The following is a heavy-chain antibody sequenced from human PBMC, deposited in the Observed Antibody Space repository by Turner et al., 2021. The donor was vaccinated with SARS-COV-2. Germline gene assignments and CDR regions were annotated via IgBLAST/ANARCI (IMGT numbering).Heavy chain of an antibody. J-gene: IGHJ5*02. CDR1: GFTFSSYD. CDR3: ARGYFDSSGYHNWFDP. V-gene: IGHV3-13*04. D-gene: IGHD3-22*01. CDR2: IGTACDT. Sequence: EVQLVESGGGLVQPGGSLRLSRAASGFTFSSYDMHWVRQATGKGLEWVSAIGTACDTYYPGSVKGRFTISRENAKNSLYLQMNSLRAGDTAVYYCARGYFDSSGYHNWFDPWGQGTLVTVSS.